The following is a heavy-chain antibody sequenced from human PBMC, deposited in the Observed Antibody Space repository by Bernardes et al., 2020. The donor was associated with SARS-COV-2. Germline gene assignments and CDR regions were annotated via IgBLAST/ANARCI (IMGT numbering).Heavy chain of an antibody. CDR3: ASSEVQAEDKYYFDF. Sequence: GESLKISCKASGHSFTTYWIAWVRQMPGKGLECMGIIYPGASDVRYSPAFQGQVTISADKSIRTAFLQWSSLKATDTAIYYCASSEVQAEDKYYFDFWGQGTPVTVSS. J-gene: IGHJ4*02. CDR1: GHSFTTYW. CDR2: IYPGASDV. V-gene: IGHV5-51*01. D-gene: IGHD6-13*01.